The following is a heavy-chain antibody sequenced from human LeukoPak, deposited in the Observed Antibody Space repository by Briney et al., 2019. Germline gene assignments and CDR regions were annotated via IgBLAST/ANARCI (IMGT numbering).Heavy chain of an antibody. V-gene: IGHV3-48*04. CDR3: ARDHPHYDYVWGSYRCDY. Sequence: GGSLRLSCAASRFTFSSYSMNWVRQAPGKGLEWVSYISYSGTIIYYADSVKGRFTISRDNAKNSLYLQMNSLRAEDTAVYYCARDHPHYDYVWGSYRCDYWGQGTLVTVSS. J-gene: IGHJ4*02. CDR1: RFTFSSYS. D-gene: IGHD3-16*02. CDR2: ISYSGTII.